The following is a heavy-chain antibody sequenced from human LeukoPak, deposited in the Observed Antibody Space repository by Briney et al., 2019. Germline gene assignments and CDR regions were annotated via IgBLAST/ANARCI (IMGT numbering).Heavy chain of an antibody. V-gene: IGHV3-7*01. CDR2: IKHDESEK. D-gene: IGHD3-22*01. Sequence: GGSLRLSCAAPALTFSSYWMSWVRQAPGKGLEWVASIKHDESEKYYVDSLKGRITISRDNAKNSLFLQMNSLRAEDTAVYYCARQVYYDRSGSYSWGQGTLVTVSS. J-gene: IGHJ4*02. CDR3: ARQVYYDRSGSYS. CDR1: ALTFSSYW.